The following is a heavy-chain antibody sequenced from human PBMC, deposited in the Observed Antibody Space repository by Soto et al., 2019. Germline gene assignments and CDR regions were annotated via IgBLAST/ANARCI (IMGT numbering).Heavy chain of an antibody. CDR2: ISPMFGAA. V-gene: IGHV1-69*19. CDR3: AREVQVHTPAFVS. Sequence: QVQLVQSGAEMKKPGSSVKVSCQSSGGTFNTYAMNWVRQAPGQGPERMGDISPMFGAANYAPKFQGRVTITADESTGTSYMQLSSLTSEDTALYFCAREVQVHTPAFVSWCQGTRVTVSS. D-gene: IGHD3-10*01. J-gene: IGHJ4*02. CDR1: GGTFNTYA.